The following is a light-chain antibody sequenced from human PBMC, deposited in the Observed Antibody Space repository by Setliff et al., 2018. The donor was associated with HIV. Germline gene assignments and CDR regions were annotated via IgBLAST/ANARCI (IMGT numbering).Light chain of an antibody. J-gene: IGLJ1*01. CDR2: DVS. Sequence: QSALTQPASVSGSPGQSITISCTGTSSDVGGYNYVSWYQQHPGKAPKLIIYDVSHRPSGVSNRFSGPKSGNTASLTISGLQAEDEADYYCSAYTSSSTYVFGTGTKGTVL. V-gene: IGLV2-14*03. CDR3: SAYTSSSTYV. CDR1: SSDVGGYNY.